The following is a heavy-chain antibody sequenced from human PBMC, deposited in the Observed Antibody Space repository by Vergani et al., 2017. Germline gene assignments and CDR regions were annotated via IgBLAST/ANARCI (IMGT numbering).Heavy chain of an antibody. CDR3: ATGAGPFDI. Sequence: QVQMQESGPGLVKTSETLSLTCYASGAPISSWCCSWLRQPAGKGLEWIGRLCPSGSTNYKPSLKSRVTMSIDTSKNQFSLKLTSVTAADTAVYYCATGAGPFDIWGQGTLVTVSS. D-gene: IGHD7-27*01. CDR1: GAPISSWC. J-gene: IGHJ4*02. V-gene: IGHV4-4*07. CDR2: LCPSGST.